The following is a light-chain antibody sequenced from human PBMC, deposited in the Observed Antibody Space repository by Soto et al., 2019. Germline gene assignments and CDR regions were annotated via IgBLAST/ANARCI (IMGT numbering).Light chain of an antibody. CDR2: DAS. J-gene: IGKJ4*01. CDR3: QQYGNSPIT. Sequence: ETVLTQSPGTLSLSPGERATLSCRSSQSVSSNSLAWYQHKPGQAPRLLVYDASTRATGIPDRFSGSGSGTDFTLTISRLEPEDFAMYHCQQYGNSPITFGGGTKVEIK. V-gene: IGKV3-20*01. CDR1: QSVSSNS.